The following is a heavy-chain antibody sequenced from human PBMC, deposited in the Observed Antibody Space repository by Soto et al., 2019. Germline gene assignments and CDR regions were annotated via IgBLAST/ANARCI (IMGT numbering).Heavy chain of an antibody. V-gene: IGHV1-69*01. CDR1: GGTFTNYP. D-gene: IGHD6-13*01. Sequence: QVQLVQSGAEVKKPGSSVKVSCKASGGTFTNYPINWVRQAPGQGLDWMGGIIPMFGTTNYAQKFQGRVTITADESTTTAYMELSSLRSEDTAVYYCAREATPYTSSWHHFDYWGQGTLVTVSS. CDR3: AREATPYTSSWHHFDY. J-gene: IGHJ4*02. CDR2: IIPMFGTT.